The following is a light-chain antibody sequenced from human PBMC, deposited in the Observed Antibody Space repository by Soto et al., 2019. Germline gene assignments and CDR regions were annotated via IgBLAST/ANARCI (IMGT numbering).Light chain of an antibody. Sequence: QSVLTQPPSASGTPGQRVTISCSGSSSNIGGNTVNWYQQLPGTAPKLLIYFNNQRPSGVPDRFSGSKSGTSASLAISGLQSDDEADYYCASWDDSLNGWVFGGGTKLTVL. CDR3: ASWDDSLNGWV. CDR1: SSNIGGNT. CDR2: FNN. J-gene: IGLJ3*02. V-gene: IGLV1-44*01.